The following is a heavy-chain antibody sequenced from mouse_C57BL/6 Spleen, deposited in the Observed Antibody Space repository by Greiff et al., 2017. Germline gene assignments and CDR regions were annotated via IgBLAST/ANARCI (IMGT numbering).Heavy chain of an antibody. CDR2: IYPGNSDT. D-gene: IGHD1-1*01. Sequence: VQLQQSGTVLARPGASVKMSCKTSGYTFTSYWMHWVKQRPGQGLEWIGAIYPGNSDTSYNQKFKGKAKLTAVTSASTAYMELSSLTTEDSAVYYCTRYTTVVARDFDYWGQGTTLTVSS. V-gene: IGHV1-5*01. J-gene: IGHJ2*01. CDR1: GYTFTSYW. CDR3: TRYTTVVARDFDY.